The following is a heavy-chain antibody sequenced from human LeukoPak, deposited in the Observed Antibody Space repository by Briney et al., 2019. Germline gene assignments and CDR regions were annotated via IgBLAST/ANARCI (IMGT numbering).Heavy chain of an antibody. J-gene: IGHJ4*02. CDR2: IKTKTDGGAI. CDR1: GFTFTDAW. V-gene: IGHV3-15*01. Sequence: GGSLRLSCSASGFTFTDAWMSWVRQAPGKGLEWVGRIKTKTDGGAIDYAAPVKDRFTISRDDSKNMLYLQMNSLETEDTAVYYCSTSRVGYWGQGTLVAVSA. CDR3: STSRVGY.